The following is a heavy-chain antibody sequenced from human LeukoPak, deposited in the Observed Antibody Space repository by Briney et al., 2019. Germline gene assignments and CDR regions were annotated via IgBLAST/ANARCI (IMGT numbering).Heavy chain of an antibody. V-gene: IGHV4-39*07. CDR1: GGSISSSSYY. J-gene: IGHJ5*02. CDR3: ARAPGGQLFASWWFDP. CDR2: IYYSGST. D-gene: IGHD4-23*01. Sequence: SETLSLTCTVSGGSISSSSYYWGWIRQPPGKGLEWIGSIYYSGSTYYNPSLKSRVTISVDTSKNQFSLKLSSVTAADTAVYYCARAPGGQLFASWWFDPWGQGTLVTVSS.